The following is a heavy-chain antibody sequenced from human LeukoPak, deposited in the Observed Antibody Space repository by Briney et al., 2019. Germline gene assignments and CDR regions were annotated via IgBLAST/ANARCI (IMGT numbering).Heavy chain of an antibody. Sequence: GASVKVSCKASGYTFTGYYMHWVRQAPGQGLEWMGWISAYNGNTNYAQKLQGRVTMTTDTSTSTAYMELRSLRSDDTAVYYCARTGSYLDMALDYWGQGTLVTVSS. V-gene: IGHV1-18*04. CDR2: ISAYNGNT. CDR3: ARTGSYLDMALDY. CDR1: GYTFTGYY. D-gene: IGHD3-10*01. J-gene: IGHJ4*02.